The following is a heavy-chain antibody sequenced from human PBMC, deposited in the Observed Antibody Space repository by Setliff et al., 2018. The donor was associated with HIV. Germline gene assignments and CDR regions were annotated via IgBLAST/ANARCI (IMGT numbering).Heavy chain of an antibody. D-gene: IGHD2-15*01. CDR1: GVSISNGDHY. V-gene: IGHV4-31*03. CDR3: ARAPFRGGSFGWFDP. Sequence: SETLSLTCTVSGVSISNGDHYWNWIRQHPGKGLEWIGYIYYTGTTYYNPSLENRVTISFDTSKNQFSLNLTSVTAADTAVYYCARAPFRGGSFGWFDPWGQGTLVTSPQ. CDR2: IYYTGTT. J-gene: IGHJ5*02.